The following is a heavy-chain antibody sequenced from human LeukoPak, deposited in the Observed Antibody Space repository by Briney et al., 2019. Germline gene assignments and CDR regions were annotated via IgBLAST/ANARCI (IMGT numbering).Heavy chain of an antibody. D-gene: IGHD6-19*01. CDR1: GYTFTSYD. V-gene: IGHV1-8*01. J-gene: IGHJ4*02. Sequence: ASVKVSCKASGYTFTSYDINWVGQAAGQGLEGMGWMNPNSGNTDYAQKFQGRVTMNRNTSISTAYMQLSSLTSEDTAVYYCARIVGSSGPRDYWGQGTLVTVSS. CDR3: ARIVGSSGPRDY. CDR2: MNPNSGNT.